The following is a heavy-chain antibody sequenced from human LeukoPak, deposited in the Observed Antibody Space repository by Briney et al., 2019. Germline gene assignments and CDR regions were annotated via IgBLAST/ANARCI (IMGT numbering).Heavy chain of an antibody. D-gene: IGHD2-2*02. J-gene: IGHJ4*02. CDR2: ISSSGSTI. CDR3: ARSLVVPAAIADY. V-gene: IGHV3-11*01. CDR1: GFTFSDYY. Sequence: RAGGSLRLSCAAPGFTFSDYYMSWIRQAPGKGLEWVSYISSSGSTIYYADSVKGRFTISRDNAKNSLYLQMNSLRAEDMAVYYCARSLVVPAAIADYWGQGTLVTVSS.